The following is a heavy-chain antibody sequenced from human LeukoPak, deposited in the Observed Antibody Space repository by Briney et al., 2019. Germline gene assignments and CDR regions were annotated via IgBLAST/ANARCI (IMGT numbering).Heavy chain of an antibody. V-gene: IGHV3-21*01. CDR3: AREREYNYGHMLGY. Sequence: GGSLRLSCAASGFTLSSYSMNWVRQAPGKGLEWVSSISSSIYIYYADSVKGRFTISRDNAKNSLYLQMSSLRAEDTAVYYCAREREYNYGHMLGYWGQGTLVTVSS. J-gene: IGHJ4*02. CDR2: ISSSIYI. D-gene: IGHD5-18*01. CDR1: GFTLSSYS.